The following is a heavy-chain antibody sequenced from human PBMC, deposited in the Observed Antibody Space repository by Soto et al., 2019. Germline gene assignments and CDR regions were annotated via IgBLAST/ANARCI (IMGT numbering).Heavy chain of an antibody. J-gene: IGHJ4*02. V-gene: IGHV2-5*01. CDR2: IHWNDDN. CDR3: IHRRVDGGMDH. CDR1: GFSLSTSGVG. Sequence: QITLKESGPTLVKPTQTLTLTCTFSGFSLSTSGVGVGCVRQPPGKALEWLAVIHWNDDNHYTSSLKTRLTVTKDITKQPGVFAMTNMDPVDTGTYYCIHRRVDGGMDHWGPGILVTVSS.